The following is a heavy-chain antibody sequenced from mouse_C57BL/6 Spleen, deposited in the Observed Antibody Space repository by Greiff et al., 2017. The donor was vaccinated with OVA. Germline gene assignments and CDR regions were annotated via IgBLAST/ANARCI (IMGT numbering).Heavy chain of an antibody. J-gene: IGHJ1*03. CDR1: GFSLPSYG. CDR2: IWSGGST. D-gene: IGHD1-1*01. Sequence: QVQLKESGPGLVQPSQSLSITCTVSGFSLPSYGVHWVRQSPGKGLEWLGVIWSGGSTDSNEAFISRLSISKDNSKSQVFFKMNCLQADDTAIYYCAVIITTVVATSRYFDVWGTGTTVTVSS. V-gene: IGHV2-2*01. CDR3: AVIITTVVATSRYFDV.